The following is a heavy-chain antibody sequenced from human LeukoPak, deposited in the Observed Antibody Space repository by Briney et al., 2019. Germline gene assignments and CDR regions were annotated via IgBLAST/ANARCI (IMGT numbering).Heavy chain of an antibody. CDR2: IYYSGST. V-gene: IGHV4-30-4*01. CDR3: ASTPQYYYDSSGYPNWYFDL. D-gene: IGHD3-22*01. CDR1: GGSISSGDYY. Sequence: SHTLSLTCTVSGGSISSGDYYWSWIRQPPGKGLEWIGYIYYSGSTYYNPSLKSRVTISVDTSKNQFSLKLSSVTAADTAVYYCASTPQYYYDSSGYPNWYFDLWGRGTLVTVSS. J-gene: IGHJ2*01.